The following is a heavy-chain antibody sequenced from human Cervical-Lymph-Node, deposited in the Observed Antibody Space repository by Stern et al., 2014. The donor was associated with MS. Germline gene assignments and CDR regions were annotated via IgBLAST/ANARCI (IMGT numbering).Heavy chain of an antibody. V-gene: IGHV3-72*01. D-gene: IGHD3-22*01. CDR2: TKNKGQNYTT. CDR3: AREGSSSGPDFEY. Sequence: VQLVESGGGLVQPGGSLRLSCAVSRFRFSDYYINWVRQAPGKGLEWVGRTKNKGQNYTTEYAAPVKGRFTISRDDTKNSLYLQMNSLKTEDTAVYYCAREGSSSGPDFEYWGQGTLVTVSS. J-gene: IGHJ4*02. CDR1: RFRFSDYY.